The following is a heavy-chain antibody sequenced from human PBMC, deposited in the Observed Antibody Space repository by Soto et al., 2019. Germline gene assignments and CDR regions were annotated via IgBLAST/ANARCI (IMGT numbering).Heavy chain of an antibody. CDR1: GGSISSYY. D-gene: IGHD3-16*01. V-gene: IGHV4-59*01. Sequence: SESLSLTWTVSGGSISSYYWHCIRQTPGTALAWIGYLFYSGSSTYTPSLRSRVSISVATSTNQFSLKLNSVTAAHTAVYYCASDLGDGVDYYYNGMGVWGQGPTVAVSS. J-gene: IGHJ6*01. CDR2: LFYSGSS. CDR3: ASDLGDGVDYYYNGMGV.